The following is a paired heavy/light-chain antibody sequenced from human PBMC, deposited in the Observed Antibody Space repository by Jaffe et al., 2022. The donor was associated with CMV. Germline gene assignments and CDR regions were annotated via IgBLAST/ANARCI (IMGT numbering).Heavy chain of an antibody. CDR3: ARTFGDPYYFDY. V-gene: IGHV4-39*01. J-gene: IGHJ4*02. Sequence: QLQLQESGPGLVRPSETLSLTCTVSGGSISSSSSFWGWIRQPPGKGLEWIGNIYYSGSTYYNPSLKSRVTISVDTSKNQFSLKLSSVTAADTAVYYCARTFGDPYYFDYWGQGTLVTVSS. CDR1: GGSISSSSSF. D-gene: IGHD2-21*02. CDR2: IYYSGST.
Light chain of an antibody. CDR3: QQTYRIPFT. CDR1: QTISSH. Sequence: DIQMTQSPSSLSASVEDRVTITCRASQTISSHLNWYQQKPGKAPKLLIYAASSLQSGVPSRFSGGGSGTDFTLTISSLQPEDFATYYCQQTYRIPFTFGPGTKVEIK. V-gene: IGKV1-39*01. J-gene: IGKJ3*01. CDR2: AAS.